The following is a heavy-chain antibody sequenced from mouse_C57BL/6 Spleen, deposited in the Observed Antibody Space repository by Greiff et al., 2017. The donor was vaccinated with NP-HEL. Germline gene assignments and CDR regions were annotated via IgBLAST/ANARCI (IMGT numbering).Heavy chain of an antibody. CDR1: GFTFSSYA. J-gene: IGHJ3*01. CDR3: TREKGWFAY. CDR2: ISSGGDYI. Sequence: EVQLVESGEGLVKPGGSLKLSCAASGFTFSSYAMSWVRQTPEKRLEWVAYISSGGDYIYYADTVKGRFSISRDNARNPLYLQMSSLKSEDTAMYYCTREKGWFAYWGQGTLVTVSA. V-gene: IGHV5-9-1*02.